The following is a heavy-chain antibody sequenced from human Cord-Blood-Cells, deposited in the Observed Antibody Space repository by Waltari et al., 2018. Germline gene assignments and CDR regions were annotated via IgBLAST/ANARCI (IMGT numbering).Heavy chain of an antibody. CDR3: AKGELGHEAWYFDY. Sequence: QVQLVESGGGVVQPGRSVRLSCAASGFTFSSYGRHWVRKAPCKGLEWVAVRSYDGSNKYYADAVQSRFTISRDHSKNTLYLQMNSVRAEDTAVYYCAKGELGHEAWYFDYWGQGTLVTVSS. J-gene: IGHJ4*02. V-gene: IGHV3-30*18. D-gene: IGHD7-27*01. CDR2: RSYDGSNK. CDR1: GFTFSSYG.